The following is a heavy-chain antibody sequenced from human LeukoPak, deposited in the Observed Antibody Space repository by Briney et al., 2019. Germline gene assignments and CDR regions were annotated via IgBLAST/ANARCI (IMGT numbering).Heavy chain of an antibody. D-gene: IGHD3-22*01. CDR3: ARGLVDYYDSSGYYLERYNWFDP. V-gene: IGHV1-8*01. J-gene: IGHJ5*02. CDR2: MNPNSGNT. Sequence: GASVKVFCKASGYTSTSYDINWVRQATGQGLEWMGWMNPNSGNTGYAQKFQGRVTMTRNTSISTAYMELSSLRSEDTAVYYCARGLVDYYDSSGYYLERYNWFDPWGQGTLVTVSS. CDR1: GYTSTSYD.